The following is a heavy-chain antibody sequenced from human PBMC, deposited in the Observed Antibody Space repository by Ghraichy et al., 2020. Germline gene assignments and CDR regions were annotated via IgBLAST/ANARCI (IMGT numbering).Heavy chain of an antibody. D-gene: IGHD5-12*01. J-gene: IGHJ6*02. CDR1: GDSISRGAYA. V-gene: IGHV4-61*09. Sequence: SETLSLTCTVSGDSISRGAYALSWIRQPAGRGLEWVGQMSTTGKTSYNPSLESRVTMSMDSSKNQFFLKLTSVTAADTAVYFCARQKRSEYEESAWDNELDVWGQGTTITVSS. CDR2: MSTTGKT. CDR3: ARQKRSEYEESAWDNELDV.